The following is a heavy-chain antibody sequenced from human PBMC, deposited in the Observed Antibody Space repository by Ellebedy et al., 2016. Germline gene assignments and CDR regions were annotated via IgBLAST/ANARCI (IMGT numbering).Heavy chain of an antibody. CDR1: GGSISSYY. V-gene: IGHV4-59*01. CDR3: ARARSLLRYFDWLSRHDAFDI. D-gene: IGHD3-9*01. Sequence: GSLRLSXTVSGGSISSYYWSWIRQPPGKGLEWIGYIYYSGSTNYNPSLKSRVTISVDTSKNQFSLKLSSVTAADTAVYYCARARSLLRYFDWLSRHDAFDIWGQGTMVTVSS. J-gene: IGHJ3*02. CDR2: IYYSGST.